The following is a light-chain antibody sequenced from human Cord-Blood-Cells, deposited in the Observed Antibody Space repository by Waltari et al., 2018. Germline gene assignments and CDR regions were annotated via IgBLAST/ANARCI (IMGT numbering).Light chain of an antibody. CDR2: SNN. J-gene: IGLJ2*01. CDR3: AAWDDSLNGLV. V-gene: IGLV1-44*01. Sequence: QSVLTQPPSASGTPGQRVTIPCSGSSSNIGSNNVNWYQQPPGTAPKLLIYSNNQRPSGVPDRFSGSKSGTSASLAISGLQSEDEADYYCAAWDDSLNGLVFGGGTKLTVL. CDR1: SSNIGSNN.